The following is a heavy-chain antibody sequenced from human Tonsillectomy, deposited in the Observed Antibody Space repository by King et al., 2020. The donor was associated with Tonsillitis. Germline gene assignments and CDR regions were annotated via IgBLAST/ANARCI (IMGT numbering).Heavy chain of an antibody. CDR2: MNPNSGNT. V-gene: IGHV1-8*01. Sequence: VQLVESGAEVEKPGASVKVSCKASGYTFTTYDINWVRQATGQGLEWMGWMNPNSGNTGDAQKFQGRVTMTRNTSISTAFMGLSSLRSEDTAVYYCARGRWTLDYWGQGTLVTVSS. J-gene: IGHJ4*02. CDR1: GYTFTTYD. D-gene: IGHD3/OR15-3a*01. CDR3: ARGRWTLDY.